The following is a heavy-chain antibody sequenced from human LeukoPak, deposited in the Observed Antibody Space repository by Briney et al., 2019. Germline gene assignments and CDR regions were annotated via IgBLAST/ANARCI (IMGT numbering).Heavy chain of an antibody. V-gene: IGHV3-53*01. CDR3: ASSGSYRFDY. CDR2: LYLAGNT. CDR1: GLTIGSRY. D-gene: IGHD1-26*01. J-gene: IGHJ4*02. Sequence: PGGSLRLSCVASGLTIGSRYMNWVRQAPGKGLEWVSALYLAGNTYYADSVKGRFTISRDNAKNSLYLQMNSLRDEDTAVYYCASSGSYRFDYWGQGTLVTVSS.